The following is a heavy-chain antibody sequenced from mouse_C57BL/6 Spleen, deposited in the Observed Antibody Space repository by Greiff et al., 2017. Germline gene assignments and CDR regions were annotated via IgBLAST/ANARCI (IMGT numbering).Heavy chain of an antibody. CDR2: IYPGDGDT. D-gene: IGHD6-1*01. V-gene: IGHV1-82*01. J-gene: IGHJ4*01. CDR3: ARSTTAMDY. Sequence: QVQLQQSGPELVKPGASVKISCKASGYAFSSSWMNWVKQRPGKGLEWLGRIYPGDGDTNYNGKFKGKATLTADKSSSTAYMQLRSLTSEDAAVYFCARSTTAMDYWGQGTSGTGSS. CDR1: GYAFSSSW.